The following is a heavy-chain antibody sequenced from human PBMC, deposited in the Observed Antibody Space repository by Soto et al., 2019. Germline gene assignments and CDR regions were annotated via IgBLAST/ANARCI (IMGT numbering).Heavy chain of an antibody. CDR2: IRSKAYGGTT. CDR3: TRGSIVGATERSNFDY. V-gene: IGHV3-49*03. Sequence: PGGSLRLSCTASGFTFGDYAMSWFRQAPGKGLEWVGFIRSKAYGGTTEYAASVKGRFTISRDDSKSIAYLQMNSLKTEDTAVYYCTRGSIVGATERSNFDYWGQGTLVTVSS. J-gene: IGHJ4*02. CDR1: GFTFGDYA. D-gene: IGHD1-26*01.